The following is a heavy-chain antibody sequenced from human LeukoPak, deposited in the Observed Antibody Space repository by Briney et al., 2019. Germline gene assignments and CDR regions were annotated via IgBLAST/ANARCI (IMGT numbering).Heavy chain of an antibody. Sequence: GASLRLSCAASGFTFSTYAMSWVRQAPGKGLEWVSGISGSGDSTYYADSVKGRFTISRDDSKNTMYLQMTSLRAEDTAVYYCAKDRKVRGFTVFDYWGQGPLFTVSS. CDR2: ISGSGDST. V-gene: IGHV3-23*01. CDR3: AKDRKVRGFTVFDY. J-gene: IGHJ4*02. D-gene: IGHD3-10*01. CDR1: GFTFSTYA.